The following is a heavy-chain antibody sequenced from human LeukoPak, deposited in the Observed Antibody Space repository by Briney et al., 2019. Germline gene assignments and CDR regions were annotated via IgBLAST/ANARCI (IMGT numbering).Heavy chain of an antibody. J-gene: IGHJ1*01. CDR2: ISGSGGGT. Sequence: GGSLRLSCAASGFTFSSYAMSWVRQAPGKGLEWISTISGSGGGTYYADSVKGRFTISRDNSKNTLSLQMNSLRAEDTAVYHCAEGLVGTECFQHWGQGTLVTVSS. CDR1: GFTFSSYA. CDR3: AEGLVGTECFQH. V-gene: IGHV3-23*01. D-gene: IGHD2-8*02.